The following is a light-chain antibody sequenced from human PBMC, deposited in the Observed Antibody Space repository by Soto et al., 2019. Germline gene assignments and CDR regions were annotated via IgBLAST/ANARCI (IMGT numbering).Light chain of an antibody. J-gene: IGKJ4*01. Sequence: EIVMTQSPPTLYVSPGERATLSCRASQSVGSKSAWYQQRPGQAPRLIIYDDSNRATGIPARFSGSGSGTEFSLTISSLQSEDFAVYSCQQYGDWPGAFGGGTKVEIK. V-gene: IGKV3D-15*01. CDR3: QQYGDWPGA. CDR1: QSVGSK. CDR2: DDS.